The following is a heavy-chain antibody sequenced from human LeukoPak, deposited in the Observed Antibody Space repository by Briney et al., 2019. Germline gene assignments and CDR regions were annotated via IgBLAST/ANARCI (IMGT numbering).Heavy chain of an antibody. CDR1: GYTLTQLS. D-gene: IGHD5-24*01. Sequence: ASVKVSCKVSGYTLTQLSMHWVRQAPGKGLEWMGGFDPEDGETIYAQKFQGRVTMTEDTSTDTAYMELSSLRSEDTAVYYCARDYVGMSTIRDFGYWGQGTLVTVSS. CDR3: ARDYVGMSTIRDFGY. V-gene: IGHV1-24*01. CDR2: FDPEDGET. J-gene: IGHJ4*02.